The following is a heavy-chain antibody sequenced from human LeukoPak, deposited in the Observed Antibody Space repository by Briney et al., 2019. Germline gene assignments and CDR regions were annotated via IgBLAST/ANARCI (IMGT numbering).Heavy chain of an antibody. Sequence: PSETLSLTCTVSGGSISSYYWSWIRQPPGKGLEWIGYIYYSGSTNYNPSLKSRVTISVDTSKNQFSLKLSSVTAADTAVYYCARGWSGSSKGGTFDYWGQGTLVTVSS. V-gene: IGHV4-59*01. CDR1: GGSISSYY. CDR3: ARGWSGSSKGGTFDY. D-gene: IGHD1-26*01. J-gene: IGHJ4*02. CDR2: IYYSGST.